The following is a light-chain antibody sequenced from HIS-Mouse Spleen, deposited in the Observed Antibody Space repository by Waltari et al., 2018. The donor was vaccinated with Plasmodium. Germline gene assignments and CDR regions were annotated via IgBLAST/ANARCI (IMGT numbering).Light chain of an antibody. CDR1: NIGSNS. CDR2: DES. J-gene: IGLJ3*02. V-gene: IGLV3-21*02. CDR3: QVWDSSSDHWV. Sequence: SYVLTQPPSVSVAPGQTARITCGGHNIGSNSVHWYQQKPGQAPVLVVYDESDRPPGIPWRFSGSNSGNTATLTISRVEAGDEADYYCQVWDSSSDHWVFGGGTKLTVL.